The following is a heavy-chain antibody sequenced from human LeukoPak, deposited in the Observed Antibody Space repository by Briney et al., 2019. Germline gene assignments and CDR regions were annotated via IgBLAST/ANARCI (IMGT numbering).Heavy chain of an antibody. CDR1: GGTFSSYA. Sequence: SVKVSCKASGGTFSSYAISWVRQAPGQGLEWMGGIIPIFGTANYAQKFQGRVTITADESTSTAYMELSSLRSEDTAVYYCARGGVVVVPAVPYYFDYWGQGTLVTVSS. D-gene: IGHD2-2*01. CDR2: IIPIFGTA. CDR3: ARGGVVVVPAVPYYFDY. J-gene: IGHJ4*02. V-gene: IGHV1-69*13.